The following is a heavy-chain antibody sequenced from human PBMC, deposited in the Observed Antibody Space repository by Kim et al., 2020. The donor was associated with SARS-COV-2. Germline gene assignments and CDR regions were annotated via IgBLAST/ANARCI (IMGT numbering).Heavy chain of an antibody. V-gene: IGHV3-11*06. J-gene: IGHJ3*02. Sequence: RFTISRDNAKNSLYLQMNSLRAEDTAVYYCAREELAASVAAGWPHAFDIWGQGTMVTVSS. CDR3: AREELAASVAAGWPHAFDI. D-gene: IGHD2-15*01.